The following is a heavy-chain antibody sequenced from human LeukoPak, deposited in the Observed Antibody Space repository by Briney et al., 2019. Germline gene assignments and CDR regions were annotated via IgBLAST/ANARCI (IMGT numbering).Heavy chain of an antibody. CDR1: GGPISSYY. Sequence: PSETLSLTCTVSGGPISSYYWSWIRQPPEKGLEWIGYIYHSGSTYYNPSLKSRVTISVDRSKNQSSLKLSSVTAADTAVYYCARFKGSFDYWGQGTLVTVSS. CDR3: ARFKGSFDY. CDR2: IYHSGST. V-gene: IGHV4-59*12. J-gene: IGHJ4*02.